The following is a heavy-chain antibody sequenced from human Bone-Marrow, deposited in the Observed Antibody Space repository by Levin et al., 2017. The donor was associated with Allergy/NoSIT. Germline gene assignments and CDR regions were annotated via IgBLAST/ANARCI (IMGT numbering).Heavy chain of an antibody. D-gene: IGHD2-15*01. V-gene: IGHV5-51*01. CDR1: GYSFTTYW. Sequence: GASVKVSCKGSGYSFTTYWIGWVRQMPGKGLEWMGIIYPGDSDTRYSPSFQGQVTISADKSISTAYLQWSSLKASDTAMYYCARRGGYCSGGSCYSEAYFQHWGQGTLVTVSS. J-gene: IGHJ1*01. CDR3: ARRGGYCSGGSCYSEAYFQH. CDR2: IYPGDSDT.